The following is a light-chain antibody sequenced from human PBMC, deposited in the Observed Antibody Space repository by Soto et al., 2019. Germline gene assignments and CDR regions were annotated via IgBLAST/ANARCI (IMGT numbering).Light chain of an antibody. Sequence: GDRVTTTCRASQNVNNWLAWYQHKPGKPPQLLIYDASVLETGVPSRFSGSGSGTEFTLAITRLQSDDFATYYCQQYNTYWTFGPGTKVDIK. CDR3: QQYNTYWT. CDR1: QNVNNW. J-gene: IGKJ1*01. V-gene: IGKV1-5*01. CDR2: DAS.